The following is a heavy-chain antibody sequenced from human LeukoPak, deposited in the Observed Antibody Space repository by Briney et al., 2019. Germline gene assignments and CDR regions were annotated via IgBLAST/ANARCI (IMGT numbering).Heavy chain of an antibody. J-gene: IGHJ4*02. CDR2: LYYSGST. Sequence: SETLSLTSTVSGGSISSSSYYWGWIRQPPGKGLEWIGSLYYSGSTYYNPSLKSRVTISVDTSKNQFSLKLSSVTAADTAVYYCARRPLPWNPMVRGENWGQGTLVTVSS. D-gene: IGHD3-10*01. CDR1: GGSISSSSYY. CDR3: ARRPLPWNPMVRGEN. V-gene: IGHV4-39*01.